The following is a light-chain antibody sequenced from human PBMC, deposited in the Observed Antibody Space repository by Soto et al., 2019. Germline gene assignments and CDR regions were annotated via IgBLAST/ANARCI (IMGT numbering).Light chain of an antibody. CDR1: QTISSSF. J-gene: IGKJ5*01. Sequence: VLTQSPGTLSLSPGERATLSCRASQTISSSFLAWYQQKPGQAPSLLIYGVSSRATGIPDRFSGGGSGTDFTLTISRLEPEDFAVYYCQQYGSPLITFGQGTRLEIK. V-gene: IGKV3-20*01. CDR3: QQYGSPLIT. CDR2: GVS.